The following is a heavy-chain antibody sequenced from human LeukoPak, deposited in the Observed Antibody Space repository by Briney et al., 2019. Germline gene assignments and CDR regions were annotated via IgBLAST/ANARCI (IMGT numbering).Heavy chain of an antibody. J-gene: IGHJ2*01. V-gene: IGHV4-34*01. CDR1: GGSFSGYY. CDR2: INHSGST. D-gene: IGHD2-15*01. CDR3: ARGSEYCSGGSCYLWYFDL. Sequence: PSETLSLTCAVYGGSFSGYYWSWIRQPSGKGLEWIGEINHSGSTNYNPSLKSRVTISVDTSKNQFSLKLSSVTAADTAVYYCARGSEYCSGGSCYLWYFDLWGRGTLVTVSS.